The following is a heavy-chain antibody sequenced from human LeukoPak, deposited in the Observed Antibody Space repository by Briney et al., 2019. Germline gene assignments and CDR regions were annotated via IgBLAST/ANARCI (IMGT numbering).Heavy chain of an antibody. CDR1: GISLSNYG. J-gene: IGHJ4*02. Sequence: GGSLRLSCAVSGISLSNYGMGWVRQAPGKGLEWVAGITGSGGSTNYADSVKGRFTISRDNPKNTLYLQMNSLRAEDTAVYFCAKRGVVIRVILVGFHKEAYYFDSWGQGALVTVSS. CDR3: AKRGVVIRVILVGFHKEAYYFDS. D-gene: IGHD3-22*01. CDR2: ITGSGGST. V-gene: IGHV3-23*01.